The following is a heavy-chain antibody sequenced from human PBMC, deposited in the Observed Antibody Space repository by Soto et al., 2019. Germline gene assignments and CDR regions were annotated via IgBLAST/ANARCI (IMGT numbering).Heavy chain of an antibody. CDR3: AKGSRMWTPDY. Sequence: XSVKVSCKSSVYTFTYYAIYWVRQAPGQTLEWMGWISTGNGNTKFSQKFQGRVTITRDTSATTAYMELTSLRSEDTAVYYCAKGSRMWTPDYWGQGTLVTVSS. D-gene: IGHD2-21*01. V-gene: IGHV1-3*04. J-gene: IGHJ4*02. CDR1: VYTFTYYA. CDR2: ISTGNGNT.